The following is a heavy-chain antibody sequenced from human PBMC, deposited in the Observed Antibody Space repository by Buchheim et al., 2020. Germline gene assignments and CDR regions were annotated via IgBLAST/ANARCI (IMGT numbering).Heavy chain of an antibody. D-gene: IGHD3-10*01. CDR3: ASIQHYYGSGSYYSDYGMDV. V-gene: IGHV3-48*03. Sequence: EVQLVESGGGLVQPGGSLRLSCAASGFTFSSYEMNWVRQAPGKGLEWVSYISSSGSTIYYADSVKGRFPISRDNAKNSLYLQMNSLRAEDTAVYYCASIQHYYGSGSYYSDYGMDVWGQGTT. CDR1: GFTFSSYE. J-gene: IGHJ6*01. CDR2: ISSSGSTI.